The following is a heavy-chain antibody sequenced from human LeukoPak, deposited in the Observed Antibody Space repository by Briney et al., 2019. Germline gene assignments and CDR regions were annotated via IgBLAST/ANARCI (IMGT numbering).Heavy chain of an antibody. V-gene: IGHV1-2*02. CDR3: ASRDWYANEPFDY. CDR1: GYTFTGYY. D-gene: IGHD3-9*01. Sequence: GASVKVSCKASGYTFTGYYVHWVRQAPGQGLEWMGWINPNSGGTNYAQKFQGRVTMTRDTSISTAYMELSRLRSDDTAVYYCASRDWYANEPFDYWGQGTLVTVSS. J-gene: IGHJ4*02. CDR2: INPNSGGT.